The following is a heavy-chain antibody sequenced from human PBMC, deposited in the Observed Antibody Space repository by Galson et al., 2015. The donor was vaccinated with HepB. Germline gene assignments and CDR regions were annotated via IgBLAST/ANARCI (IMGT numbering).Heavy chain of an antibody. D-gene: IGHD5-24*01. CDR2: IFPGDSDT. CDR3: ARWVSPDGYTLGYYFDQ. V-gene: IGHV5-51*01. CDR1: GYSFTSNW. Sequence: QSGAEVKKPGGSLKISCKASGYSFTSNWIGWVRQMPGKGLEWMGIIFPGDSDTRYSPSFQGQVTISADKSISTAYLQWSSLKASDTAMYYCARWVSPDGYTLGYYFDQWGQGTLVTVSS. J-gene: IGHJ4*02.